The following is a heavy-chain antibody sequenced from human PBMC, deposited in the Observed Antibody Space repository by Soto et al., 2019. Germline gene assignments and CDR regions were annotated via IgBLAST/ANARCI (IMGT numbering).Heavy chain of an antibody. CDR1: GYTFTSYG. CDR2: ISAYNGNT. J-gene: IGHJ5*02. Sequence: ASVKVSCKASGYTFTSYGISWVRQTPGQGLEWMGWISAYNGNTNYAQKLQGRVTMTTDTSTSTAYMELGSLRSDDTAVYYCARDDESGGNAPYNWFDPWGQGTLVTVSS. D-gene: IGHD2-15*01. V-gene: IGHV1-18*01. CDR3: ARDDESGGNAPYNWFDP.